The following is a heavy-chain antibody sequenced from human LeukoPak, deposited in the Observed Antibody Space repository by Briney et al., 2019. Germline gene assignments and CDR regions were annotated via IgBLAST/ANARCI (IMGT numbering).Heavy chain of an antibody. CDR2: IWYDGSQK. CDR3: ARLAYTYAYFDY. CDR1: GFTFSSHG. Sequence: GGSLRLSCAASGFTFSSHGMHWVRQAPGKGLEWVAVIWYDGSQKYYADSVQGRFTISRDNSKNMVYLEMNSLRADDTAVYYCARLAYTYAYFDYWGQGTLVTVSS. J-gene: IGHJ4*02. V-gene: IGHV3-33*01. D-gene: IGHD5-18*01.